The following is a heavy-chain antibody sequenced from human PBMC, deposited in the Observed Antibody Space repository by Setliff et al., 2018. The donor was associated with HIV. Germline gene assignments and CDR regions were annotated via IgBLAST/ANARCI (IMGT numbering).Heavy chain of an antibody. J-gene: IGHJ4*02. Sequence: SETLSLTCAVSGVSASNNNYWWSWVRQPPGKGLEWIGEAYHRGNTNYNPSLKSRVTMSVDKSLNQVSLKLSSVTAADTAVYFCARLDWFSKNFDFWGQGTLVTVSS. CDR2: AYHRGNT. D-gene: IGHD3-3*01. V-gene: IGHV4-4*02. CDR1: GVSASNNNYW. CDR3: ARLDWFSKNFDF.